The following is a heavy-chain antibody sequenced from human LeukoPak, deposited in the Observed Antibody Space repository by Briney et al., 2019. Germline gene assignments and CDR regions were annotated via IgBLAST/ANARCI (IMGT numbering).Heavy chain of an antibody. D-gene: IGHD4-23*01. CDR1: GFTFSSYG. CDR2: ISYDGSNK. CDR3: AKDRRTTVVTPDYFDY. J-gene: IGHJ4*02. V-gene: IGHV3-30*18. Sequence: PGGSLRLSCAASGFTFSSYGMHWVRQAPGKGLEWVAVISYDGSNKYYADSVKGRFTISRDNSKNTLYLQMNSLRAGDTAVYYCAKDRRTTVVTPDYFDYWGQGTLVTVSS.